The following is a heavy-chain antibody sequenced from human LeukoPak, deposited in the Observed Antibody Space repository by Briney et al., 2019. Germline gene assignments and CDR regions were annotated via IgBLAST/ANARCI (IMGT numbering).Heavy chain of an antibody. CDR2: IHHTGST. Sequence: KPSETLSLTCAVSGYSISSGYHWGRIRQPPGQGLEWIGSIHHTGSTYYNPSLKSRVTMSIDTSKNQFSLRMTSVTAADMAVYYCAEYGFTFDVWGQGTMVTVSS. V-gene: IGHV4-38-2*01. CDR1: GYSISSGYH. D-gene: IGHD2/OR15-2a*01. J-gene: IGHJ3*01. CDR3: AEYGFTFDV.